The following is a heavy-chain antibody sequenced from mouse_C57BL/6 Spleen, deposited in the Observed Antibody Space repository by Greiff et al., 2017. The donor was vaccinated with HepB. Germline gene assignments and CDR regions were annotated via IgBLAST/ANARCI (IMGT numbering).Heavy chain of an antibody. Sequence: QVQLQQPGAELVRPGSSVKLSCKASGYTFTSYWMDWVKQRPGQGLEWIGNIYPSDSETHYNQKFKDKATLTVDKSSSTAYMQLSSLTSEDSAVYYGARGGSRMDYWGQGTSVTVSS. V-gene: IGHV1-61*01. CDR2: IYPSDSET. J-gene: IGHJ4*01. CDR3: ARGGSRMDY. CDR1: GYTFTSYW.